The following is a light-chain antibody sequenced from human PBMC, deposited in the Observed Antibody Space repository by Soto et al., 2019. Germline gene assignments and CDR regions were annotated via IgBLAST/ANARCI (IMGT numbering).Light chain of an antibody. J-gene: IGLJ7*01. Sequence: QLVMTQPPSVSGAPGQRVTISCTGSSSSIGAGYEVHWYQHLPGKAPKLLIYGNTNRPSGVPDRFSGSKSGTSASLAITGLQAEHEADYYCQSYDSSLSASYVFGGGTQLTVL. CDR2: GNT. CDR3: QSYDSSLSASYV. V-gene: IGLV1-40*01. CDR1: SSSIGAGYE.